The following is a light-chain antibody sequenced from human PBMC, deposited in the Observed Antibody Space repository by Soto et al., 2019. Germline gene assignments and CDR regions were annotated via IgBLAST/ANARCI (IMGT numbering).Light chain of an antibody. CDR2: ATS. CDR1: QGVNKW. V-gene: IGKV1-12*01. J-gene: IGKJ4*01. Sequence: DILLTQSPPFLSASVGDRVSMTCRASQGVNKWLAWYQQKPGKAPRLLIYATSTLQTGVPSRFSGSGSGADFTLTISSLQPEDFATYFCQQSISFPLTFGGGTKVEMK. CDR3: QQSISFPLT.